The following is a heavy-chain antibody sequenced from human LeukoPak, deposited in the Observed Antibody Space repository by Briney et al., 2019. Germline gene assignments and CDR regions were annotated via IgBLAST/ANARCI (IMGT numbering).Heavy chain of an antibody. V-gene: IGHV3-74*01. CDR3: ARSGRGGAFDI. Sequence: EGSLRLSCAASGFTVSSNYMSWVRQAPGKGLVWVSRIYSDGSRTTYADSVKGRFTISGDNAKNTLYLQMNSLRAEDTAVYYCARSGRGGAFDIWGHGTMVTVSS. CDR2: IYSDGSRT. J-gene: IGHJ3*02. CDR1: GFTVSSNY. D-gene: IGHD1-26*01.